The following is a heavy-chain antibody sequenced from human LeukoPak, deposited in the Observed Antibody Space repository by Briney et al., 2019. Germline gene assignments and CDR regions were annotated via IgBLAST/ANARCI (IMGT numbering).Heavy chain of an antibody. CDR1: GFTFSSYA. CDR3: ARTTYSYGPFLD. D-gene: IGHD2/OR15-2a*01. J-gene: IGHJ4*02. CDR2: IRHDGGEK. Sequence: PGGSLRLSCAASGFTFSSYAMSWVRQAPGKGLEWVANIRHDGGEKYYVDSVEGRFTISRDNAKNSLYLQMNSLRVEDTAVYFCARTTYSYGPFLDWGQGTLVTVSS. V-gene: IGHV3-7*01.